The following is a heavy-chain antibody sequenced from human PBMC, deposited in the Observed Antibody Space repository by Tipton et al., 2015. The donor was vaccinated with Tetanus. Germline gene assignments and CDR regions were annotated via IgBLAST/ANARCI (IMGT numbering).Heavy chain of an antibody. V-gene: IGHV3-23*01. CDR1: GFTFSSYA. D-gene: IGHD2-15*01. CDR3: AKDRFVVVVAATPDY. Sequence: SLRLSCAASGFTFSSYAMSWVRQAPGKGLEWVSAISGSGGSTYYADSVKGRFTIPRDNSKNTLYLQMNSLRAEDTAVYYCAKDRFVVVVAATPDYWGQGTLVTVSS. J-gene: IGHJ4*02. CDR2: ISGSGGST.